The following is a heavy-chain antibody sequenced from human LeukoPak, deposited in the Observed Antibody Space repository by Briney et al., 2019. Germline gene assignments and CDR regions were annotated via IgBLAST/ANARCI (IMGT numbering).Heavy chain of an antibody. J-gene: IGHJ6*02. CDR1: GGTFSSYA. CDR2: IIPILGIA. V-gene: IGHV1-69*04. Sequence: SVKVSCKASGGTFSSYAISWVRQAPGQGLEWMGRIIPILGIANYAQKFQGRVTITADKSTSTAYMELSSLRSEDTAVYYCARDTVTTFRFRDYYYYGMDVWGQGTTVTVSS. CDR3: ARDTVTTFRFRDYYYYGMDV. D-gene: IGHD4-17*01.